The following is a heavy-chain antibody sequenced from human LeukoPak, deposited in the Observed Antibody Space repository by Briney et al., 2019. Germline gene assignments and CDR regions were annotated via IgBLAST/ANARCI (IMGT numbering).Heavy chain of an antibody. J-gene: IGHJ5*02. D-gene: IGHD5-12*01. CDR2: IYTSGST. V-gene: IGHV4-61*02. CDR1: GGSISSSSYY. Sequence: SETLSLTCTVSGGSISSSSYYWSWIRQPAGKGLEWIGRIYTSGSTNYNPSLKSRVTMSVDTSHNQFFLKLNSVTAADTAVYYCAREARSGYEGFWSDPWGQGTVVTVSS. CDR3: AREARSGYEGFWSDP.